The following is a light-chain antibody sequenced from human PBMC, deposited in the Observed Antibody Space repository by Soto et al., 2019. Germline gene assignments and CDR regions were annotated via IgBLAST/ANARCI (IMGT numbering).Light chain of an antibody. CDR2: GAS. Sequence: EIVLTQSPGTLSLSPEERATLSCRASQSVSADYVAWYQQKPGQAPRLLIYGASSRATGIPDRFSGSGSGTDFTLTINRLEPEDFAVYYCQRYGSSPFTFGGGTKVEIK. J-gene: IGKJ4*01. V-gene: IGKV3-20*01. CDR1: QSVSADY. CDR3: QRYGSSPFT.